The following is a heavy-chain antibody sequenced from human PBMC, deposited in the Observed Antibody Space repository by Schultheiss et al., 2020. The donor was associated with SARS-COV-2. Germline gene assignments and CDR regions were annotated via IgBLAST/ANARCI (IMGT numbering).Heavy chain of an antibody. V-gene: IGHV4-39*07. D-gene: IGHD3-10*01. CDR2: IYHSGST. CDR1: GGSISSSNYY. J-gene: IGHJ6*03. Sequence: SETLSLTCTVSGGSISSSNYYWGWIRQPPGKGLEWIGSIYHSGSTYYNPSLKSRVTISVDTSKNQFSLKLSSVTAADTAVYYCARLSYGSGSDKSYYYYYMDVWGKGTTVTVSS. CDR3: ARLSYGSGSDKSYYYYYMDV.